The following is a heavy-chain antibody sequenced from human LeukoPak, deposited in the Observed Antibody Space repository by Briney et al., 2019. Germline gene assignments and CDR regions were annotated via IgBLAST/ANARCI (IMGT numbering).Heavy chain of an antibody. Sequence: ASVKVSCKASGGTFSSYAISWVRQAPGQGLEWMGGIIPIFGTANYAQKFQGRVTITADKSTSTAYMELSSLRSEDTAVYYCARELIAVADQTHPLNPPWGQGTLVTVSS. CDR1: GGTFSSYA. J-gene: IGHJ5*02. D-gene: IGHD6-19*01. CDR3: ARELIAVADQTHPLNPP. CDR2: IIPIFGTA. V-gene: IGHV1-69*06.